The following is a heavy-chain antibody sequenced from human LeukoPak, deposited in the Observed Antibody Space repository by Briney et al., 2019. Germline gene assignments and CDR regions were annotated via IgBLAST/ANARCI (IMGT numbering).Heavy chain of an antibody. D-gene: IGHD3-10*01. CDR1: GGSFSSSSYY. CDR2: IYYSGST. CDR3: FLHGSGSYYTHWFDP. Sequence: PSETLSLTCTVSGGSFSSSSYYWGWIRQPPGKGLEWIGSIYYSGSTYYNPSLKSRVTISVDTSKNQFSLKLSSVTAADTAVYYCFLHGSGSYYTHWFDPWGQGTLVTVSS. V-gene: IGHV4-39*01. J-gene: IGHJ5*02.